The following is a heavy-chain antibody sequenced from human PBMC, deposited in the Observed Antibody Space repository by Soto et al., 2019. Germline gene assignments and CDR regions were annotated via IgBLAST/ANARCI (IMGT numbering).Heavy chain of an antibody. D-gene: IGHD6-19*01. Sequence: RASVKVSCKASGDTFTDYHMHWVRQAPGQGFEWMGWINPKTGGTSYARKFQGRVTMTGDTSISTVYMEVSRLTTDDTAVYYCAREGSAWCKEFDFWGQGTLVTVSS. CDR2: INPKTGGT. V-gene: IGHV1-2*02. CDR3: AREGSAWCKEFDF. J-gene: IGHJ4*02. CDR1: GDTFTDYH.